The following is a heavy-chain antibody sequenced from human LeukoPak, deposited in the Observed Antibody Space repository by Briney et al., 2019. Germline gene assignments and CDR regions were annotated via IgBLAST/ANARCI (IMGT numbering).Heavy chain of an antibody. Sequence: SQTLSLTCVISGDSVSTNTIAWNWIRQSPSRGLEWLGWTYYRSNWYNDYAVSVKSRITISPDTSKNQFSLQLNSVTPEDTAVYYCARNNGGKFDCWGQGTLVTVSS. V-gene: IGHV6-1*01. D-gene: IGHD7-27*01. CDR2: TYYRSNWYN. CDR1: GDSVSTNTIA. J-gene: IGHJ4*02. CDR3: ARNNGGKFDC.